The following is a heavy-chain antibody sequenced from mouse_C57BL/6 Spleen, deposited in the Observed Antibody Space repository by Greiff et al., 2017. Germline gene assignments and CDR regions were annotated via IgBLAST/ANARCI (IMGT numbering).Heavy chain of an antibody. V-gene: IGHV5-16*01. CDR1: GFTFSDYY. D-gene: IGHD1-1*01. J-gene: IGHJ3*01. CDR3: ARDLGYGSGFAY. CDR2: INYDGSST. Sequence: EVMLVESGGGLVKPGGSLKLSCTASGFTFSDYYMAWVRQVPEKGLEWVANINYDGSSTYYLDSLKSRFIISRDNAKNILYLQMSSLKSEDTATYYCARDLGYGSGFAYWGQGTLVTVSA.